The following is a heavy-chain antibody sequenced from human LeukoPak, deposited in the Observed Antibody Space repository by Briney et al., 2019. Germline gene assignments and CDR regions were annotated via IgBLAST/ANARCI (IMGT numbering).Heavy chain of an antibody. J-gene: IGHJ5*02. CDR1: GVSISGCY. D-gene: IGHD1-1*01. CDR3: ARRDDNLNFFDP. V-gene: IGHV4-59*08. CDR2: IYYSGSA. Sequence: SSETLSLTCSVYGVSISGCYWSWIRQSPGKGLEWIGYIYYSGSANYNTSLKSRLTISVDTSTNQFSLKMNSVTAADTAVYYCARRDDNLNFFDPWGHGTLVTVSS.